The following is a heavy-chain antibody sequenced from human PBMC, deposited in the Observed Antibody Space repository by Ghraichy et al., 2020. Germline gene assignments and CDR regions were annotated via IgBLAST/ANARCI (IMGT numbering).Heavy chain of an antibody. Sequence: SETLSLTCAVYGGSFSGYYWSWIRQPPGKGLEWIGEINHSGSTNYNPSLKSRVTISVDTSKNQFSLKLSSVTAADTAVYYCARRDIVVVVAAIFFDPWGQGPLVTVSS. CDR3: ARRDIVVVVAAIFFDP. CDR1: GGSFSGYY. D-gene: IGHD2-15*01. J-gene: IGHJ5*02. CDR2: INHSGST. V-gene: IGHV4-34*01.